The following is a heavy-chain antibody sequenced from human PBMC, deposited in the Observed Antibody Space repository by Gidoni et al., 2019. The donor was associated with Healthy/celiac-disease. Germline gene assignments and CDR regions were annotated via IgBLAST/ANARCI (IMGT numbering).Heavy chain of an antibody. CDR2: IYHSGST. D-gene: IGHD2-8*01. J-gene: IGHJ5*02. CDR1: GYSISSGYY. CDR3: AREANGWFDP. V-gene: IGHV4-38-2*02. Sequence: QVQLQESGPGLVKPSETLSLTCAVSGYSISSGYYWGWIRQPPGKGLEWIGSIYHSGSTYYTPSLKSRVTISVDTSKNQFSLKLSSVTAADTAVYYCAREANGWFDPWGQGTLVTVSS.